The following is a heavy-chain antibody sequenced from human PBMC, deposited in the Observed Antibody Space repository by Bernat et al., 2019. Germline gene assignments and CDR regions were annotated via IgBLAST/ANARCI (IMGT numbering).Heavy chain of an antibody. CDR1: GFTFSSYS. D-gene: IGHD3-10*01. CDR2: ISSSSSYI. CDR3: AREISYYYGSGSYFDGEPYFDY. J-gene: IGHJ4*02. V-gene: IGHV3-21*04. Sequence: VQLVESGGGVVQPGRSLRLSCAASGFTFSSYSMNWVRQAPGKGLEWVSSISSSSSYIYYADSVKGRFTISRDNAKNSLYLQMNSLRAEDTAVYYCAREISYYYGSGSYFDGEPYFDYWGQGTLVTVSS.